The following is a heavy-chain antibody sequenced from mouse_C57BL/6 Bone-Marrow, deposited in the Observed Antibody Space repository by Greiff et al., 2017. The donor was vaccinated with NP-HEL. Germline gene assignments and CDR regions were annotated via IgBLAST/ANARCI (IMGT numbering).Heavy chain of an antibody. CDR1: GYSITSGYY. V-gene: IGHV3-6*01. Sequence: EVKLQESGPGLVKPSQSLSLTCSVTGYSITSGYYWNWIRQFPGNKLEWMGYISYDGSNNYNPSLKNRISITRDTSKNQFFLKLNSVTTEDTATYYCARTNLATVVRYFDVWGTGTTVTVSS. D-gene: IGHD1-1*01. CDR3: ARTNLATVVRYFDV. CDR2: ISYDGSN. J-gene: IGHJ1*03.